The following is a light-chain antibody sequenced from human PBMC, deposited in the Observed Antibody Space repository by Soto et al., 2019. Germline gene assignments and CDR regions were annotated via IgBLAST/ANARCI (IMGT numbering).Light chain of an antibody. CDR3: QQYGSSPRT. CDR1: QSMSSSY. Sequence: EIVLTQSPGTLSFSPGERSTLSCRSSQSMSSSYLAWYQHKPGQAPRLLIYGASSRATGIPDRISGSGSGTDYTLTISRLEPEDFAVYYCQQYGSSPRTFGQGTKVDIK. J-gene: IGKJ1*01. V-gene: IGKV3-20*01. CDR2: GAS.